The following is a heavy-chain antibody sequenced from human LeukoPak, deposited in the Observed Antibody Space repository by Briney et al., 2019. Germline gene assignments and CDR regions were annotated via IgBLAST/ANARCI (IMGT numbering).Heavy chain of an antibody. CDR1: GFTVSSNY. Sequence: ETLSLSCAASGFTVSSNYMSWVRQAPGKGLEWVSLITGGGGSTDYADSVKGRFTISRDNSKNTLYLQMNSLRAEDTAVYYCARESGVAPAVAFDIWGQGTMVTVSS. D-gene: IGHD3-3*01. J-gene: IGHJ3*02. CDR3: ARESGVAPAVAFDI. V-gene: IGHV3-53*01. CDR2: ITGGGGST.